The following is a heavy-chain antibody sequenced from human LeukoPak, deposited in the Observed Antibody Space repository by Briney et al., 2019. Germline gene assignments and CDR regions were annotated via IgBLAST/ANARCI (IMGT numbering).Heavy chain of an antibody. D-gene: IGHD6-13*01. V-gene: IGHV3-30*02. Sequence: PGGSLRLSCAASGFTFSSYGMHWVRKAPGKGLEWVAFIRYDGSNKYYADSVKGRFTISRDNSKNTLYLQMKSLRAEDTAVYYCAKDKGSSRSGPLYYFDYWGQGTLVTVSS. CDR2: IRYDGSNK. CDR1: GFTFSSYG. J-gene: IGHJ4*02. CDR3: AKDKGSSRSGPLYYFDY.